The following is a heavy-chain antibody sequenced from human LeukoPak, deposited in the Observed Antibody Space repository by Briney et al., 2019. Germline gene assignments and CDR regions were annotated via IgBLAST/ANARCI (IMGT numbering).Heavy chain of an antibody. CDR3: ARDLGHTSGLDY. D-gene: IGHD3-10*01. CDR1: GFTFSSYG. V-gene: IGHV3-33*01. J-gene: IGHJ4*02. Sequence: PGGSLRLSCAASGFTFSSYGMHWVHQAPGKGLEWVAVIWYDGSNKYYADSVKGRFTISRDNSKNTLYLQMNSLRAEDTAVYYCARDLGHTSGLDYWGQGTLVTVSS. CDR2: IWYDGSNK.